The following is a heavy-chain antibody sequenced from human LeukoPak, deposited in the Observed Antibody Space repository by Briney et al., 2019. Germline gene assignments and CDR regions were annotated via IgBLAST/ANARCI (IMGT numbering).Heavy chain of an antibody. CDR1: GFTFSSYW. CDR3: ARILDSAWGELGY. V-gene: IGHV3-7*01. D-gene: IGHD6-19*01. Sequence: GSLRLSCAASGFTFSSYWMSWVRQAPGKGLEWVANIKQGGSEKYYVDSVKGRFTISRDNAKNSLYLQMNSLRAEDTAVHYCARILDSAWGELGYWGQGTLVTVSS. CDR2: IKQGGSEK. J-gene: IGHJ4*02.